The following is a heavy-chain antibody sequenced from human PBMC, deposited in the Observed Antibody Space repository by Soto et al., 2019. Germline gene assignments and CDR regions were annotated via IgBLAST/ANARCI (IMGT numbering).Heavy chain of an antibody. CDR1: GLTFSNYA. CDR3: ARTPPGATMVRGPYYYFDL. CDR2: MSGSSSTT. V-gene: IGHV3-23*01. J-gene: IGHJ2*01. D-gene: IGHD3-10*01. Sequence: GGSLRLSCATSGLTFSNYAMSWVRQAPGGGLEWVSSMSGSSSTTYYADSVRGRFTISRDRSKNTLYLEMNSLRAEDTAVYYCARTPPGATMVRGPYYYFDLWGRGTLVTVSS.